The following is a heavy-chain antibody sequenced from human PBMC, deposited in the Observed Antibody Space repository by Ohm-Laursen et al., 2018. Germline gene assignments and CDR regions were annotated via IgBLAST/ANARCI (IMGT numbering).Heavy chain of an antibody. J-gene: IGHJ4*02. CDR3: TESLAN. Sequence: GSLRLSCAASGFTLSNAWMTWVRQAPGKGLEWVGRIKRKTDGGTTDYAAPVKGRFTISRDDSKNTLYLQMNSLKIEDTAVYYCTESLANWGQGALVTVSS. CDR2: IKRKTDGGTT. CDR1: GFTLSNAW. V-gene: IGHV3-15*01.